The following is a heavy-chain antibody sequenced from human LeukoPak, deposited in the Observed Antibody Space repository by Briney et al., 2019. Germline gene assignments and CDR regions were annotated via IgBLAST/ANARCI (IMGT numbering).Heavy chain of an antibody. CDR2: IYSGGST. CDR3: ARRAGAYSHPYDY. V-gene: IGHV3-53*01. D-gene: IGHD4/OR15-4a*01. Sequence: GALRLSCAASGLPVSSNSMSWVRQAPGKGLEWVSFIYSGGSTYYADSVKGRFTISRDNSKNTLYLQMNSLRADDTAVYYCARRAGAYSHPYDYWGQGTLVTVSS. J-gene: IGHJ4*02. CDR1: GLPVSSNS.